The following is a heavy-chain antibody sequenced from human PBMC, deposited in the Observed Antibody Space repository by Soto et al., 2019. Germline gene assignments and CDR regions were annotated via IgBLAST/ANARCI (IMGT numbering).Heavy chain of an antibody. CDR3: ARSPPSSYYGGSGTFDY. J-gene: IGHJ4*02. CDR2: AYHSGST. V-gene: IGHV4-4*02. Sequence: QLQLQESGPGLVRPSGTLSLTCAVSGGFTSTNNWWSWVRQPPGKGLEWIGDAYHSGSTEYNPSLKSRVSISVDKSKNQTPLKLTSATAADTAVYYCARSPPSSYYGGSGTFDYWGQGTLVTVSS. D-gene: IGHD3-10*01. CDR1: GGFTSTNNW.